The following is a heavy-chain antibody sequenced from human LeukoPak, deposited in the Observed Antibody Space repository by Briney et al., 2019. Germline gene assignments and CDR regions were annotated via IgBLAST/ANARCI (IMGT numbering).Heavy chain of an antibody. V-gene: IGHV3-21*01. CDR1: GFTVSSNY. J-gene: IGHJ3*02. CDR2: ISSSSSYI. CDR3: ARALPSPLYSGSYADAFDI. D-gene: IGHD1-26*01. Sequence: GGSLRLSCAASGFTVSSNYMSWVRQAPGKGLEWVSSISSSSSYIYYADSVKGRFTISRDNAKNSLYLQMNSLRAEDTAFYYCARALPSPLYSGSYADAFDIWGQGTMVTVSS.